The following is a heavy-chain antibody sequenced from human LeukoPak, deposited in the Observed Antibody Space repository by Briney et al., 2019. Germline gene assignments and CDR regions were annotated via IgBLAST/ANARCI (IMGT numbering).Heavy chain of an antibody. CDR1: GYNFSLYW. J-gene: IGHJ4*02. CDR3: ARRSVSGWYEVDY. Sequence: GESLKISCKGSGYNFSLYWIAWVRQMPGKGLECMGIIQPGDSDTRYSPSFRGQVTISADKSISTAYLQWSSLKASDTAMYYCARRSVSGWYEVDYWGQGTLVTVSS. CDR2: IQPGDSDT. D-gene: IGHD6-19*01. V-gene: IGHV5-51*01.